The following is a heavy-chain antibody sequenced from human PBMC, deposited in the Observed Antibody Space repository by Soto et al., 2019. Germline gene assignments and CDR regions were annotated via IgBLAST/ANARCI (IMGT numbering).Heavy chain of an antibody. V-gene: IGHV3-64*01. Sequence: GGSLRLSCAASGFTFSSYAMHWVRQAPGKGLEYVSAISSNGGSTYYANSVKGRFTISRDNSKNTLYLQMGSLRAEDMAVYYCARVARHLDYGDPWGYFDYWGQGTLVTVSS. CDR3: ARVARHLDYGDPWGYFDY. J-gene: IGHJ4*02. D-gene: IGHD4-17*01. CDR1: GFTFSSYA. CDR2: ISSNGGST.